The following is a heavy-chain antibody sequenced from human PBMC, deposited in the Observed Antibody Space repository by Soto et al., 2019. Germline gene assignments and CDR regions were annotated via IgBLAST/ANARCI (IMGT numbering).Heavy chain of an antibody. CDR1: GYTLTELS. Sequence: ASVNVSCKVSGYTLTELSMHWVRQAPGKGLEWMGGFDPEDGETIYAQKFQGRVTMTEDTSTDTAYMELSSLRSEDPAVYYCATASGSYQGYYFDYWGQGTLVTVSS. D-gene: IGHD1-26*01. CDR2: FDPEDGET. J-gene: IGHJ4*02. CDR3: ATASGSYQGYYFDY. V-gene: IGHV1-24*01.